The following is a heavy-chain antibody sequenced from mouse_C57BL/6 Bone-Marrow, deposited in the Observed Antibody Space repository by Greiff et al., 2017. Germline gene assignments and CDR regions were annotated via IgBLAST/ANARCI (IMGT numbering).Heavy chain of an antibody. D-gene: IGHD2-4*01. CDR1: GYTFTSYW. Sequence: QVQLQQPGAELVRPGTSVKLSCKASGYTFTSYWMHWVKQRPGQGLEWIGVIDPSDSYTNYNQKFKGKATLTVDTSSSTAYMQLSSLTSEDSVVYFCASWVYCDYDVFAMGCWGQRTTVTVSS. J-gene: IGHJ4*01. V-gene: IGHV1-59*01. CDR2: IDPSDSYT. CDR3: ASWVYCDYDVFAMGC.